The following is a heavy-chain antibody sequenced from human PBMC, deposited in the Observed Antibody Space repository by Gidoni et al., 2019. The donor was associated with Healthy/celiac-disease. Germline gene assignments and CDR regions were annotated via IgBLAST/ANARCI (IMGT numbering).Heavy chain of an antibody. J-gene: IGHJ6*02. D-gene: IGHD3-3*01. V-gene: IGHV4-34*01. CDR3: ARCGLRFLEWPTSYYYYGMDV. CDR2: INHSGST. CDR1: GGSFSGYY. Sequence: QVQLQQWGAGLLKPSETLSLTCAVYGGSFSGYYWSWIRQPPGKGLEWIGEINHSGSTNYNPSLKSRVTISVDTSKNQFSLKLSSVTAAYTAVYYCARCGLRFLEWPTSYYYYGMDVWGQGTTVTVAS.